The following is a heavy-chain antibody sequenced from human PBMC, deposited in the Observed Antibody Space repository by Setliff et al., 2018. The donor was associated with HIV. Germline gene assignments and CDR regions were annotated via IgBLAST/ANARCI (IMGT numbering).Heavy chain of an antibody. D-gene: IGHD2-8*01. V-gene: IGHV1-69*05. J-gene: IGHJ4*02. CDR1: GGTFSSYG. CDR2: IIPIFGTR. Sequence: GASVKVSCKASGGTFSSYGISWVRQAPGQGLEWIGGIIPIFGTRNYAQKFQGRVTMTRDTSISTAYMELTRLRSDDTAVYYCATKLYCTSGYFDSWGQGALVTVSS. CDR3: ATKLYCTSGYFDS.